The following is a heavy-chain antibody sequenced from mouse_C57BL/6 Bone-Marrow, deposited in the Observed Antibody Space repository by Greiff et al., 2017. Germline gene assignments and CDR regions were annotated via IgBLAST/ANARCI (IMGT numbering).Heavy chain of an antibody. CDR1: GYSFTDYN. D-gene: IGHD1-1*01. CDR3: ARRITTVVATNAMDY. CDR2: INPNYGTT. V-gene: IGHV1-39*01. J-gene: IGHJ4*01. Sequence: VQLKESGPELVKPGASVKISCKASGYSFTDYNMNWVKQSNGKSLEWIGVINPNYGTTSYNQKFKGKATLTVDQSSSTAYMQLNSLTSEDSAVYYGARRITTVVATNAMDYWGQGTSVTVSS.